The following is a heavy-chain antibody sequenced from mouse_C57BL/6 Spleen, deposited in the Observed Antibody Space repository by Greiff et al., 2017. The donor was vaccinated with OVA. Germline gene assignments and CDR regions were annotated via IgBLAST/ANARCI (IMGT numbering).Heavy chain of an antibody. CDR2: ISYDGSN. V-gene: IGHV3-6*01. Sequence: EVQVVESGPGLVKPSQSLSLTCSVTGYSITSGYYWNWIRQFPGNKLEWMGYISYDGSNNYNPSLKNRISITRDTSKNQFFLKLNSVTTEDTATYYCARGGKRYDYDGPAWFAYWGQGTLVTVSA. CDR3: ARGGKRYDYDGPAWFAY. J-gene: IGHJ3*01. CDR1: GYSITSGYY. D-gene: IGHD2-4*01.